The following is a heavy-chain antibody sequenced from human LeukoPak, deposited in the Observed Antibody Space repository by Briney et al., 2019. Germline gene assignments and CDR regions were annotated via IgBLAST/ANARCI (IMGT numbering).Heavy chain of an antibody. CDR2: ISMSSNSI. V-gene: IGHV3-21*01. Sequence: GGSLRLSCAASGFTFSNFGMNWVRQAPGKGLEGVSCISMSSNSIFNADLLKGRFTISSGNAKNSVYLQLNSLRAEATAVYYCARSGRFGEPDYFDYWGQGTLVTVSS. J-gene: IGHJ4*02. CDR1: GFTFSNFG. D-gene: IGHD3-10*01. CDR3: ARSGRFGEPDYFDY.